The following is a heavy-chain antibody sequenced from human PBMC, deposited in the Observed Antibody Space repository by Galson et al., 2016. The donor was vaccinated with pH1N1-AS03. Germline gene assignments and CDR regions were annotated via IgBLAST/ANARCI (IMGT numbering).Heavy chain of an antibody. CDR2: ISFSSTYI. V-gene: IGHV3-21*01. CDR3: ARVLSTAAGHRLDV. D-gene: IGHD6-13*01. CDR1: GFPFCSHS. Sequence: SLRLSCAASGFPFCSHSMNWVRQAPGKGLEWVSAISFSSTYIYYADSVQGRFTISRDDAKNSLHLQMSSLRVEDTAVYYCARVLSTAAGHRLDVWGQGTTVTVSS. J-gene: IGHJ6*02.